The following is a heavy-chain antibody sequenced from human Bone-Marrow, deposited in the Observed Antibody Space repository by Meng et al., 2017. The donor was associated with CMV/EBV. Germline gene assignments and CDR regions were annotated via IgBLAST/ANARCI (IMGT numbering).Heavy chain of an antibody. CDR3: ARETDGYGRFDY. V-gene: IGHV1-2*02. CDR2: INPNSGGT. CDR1: GYTFTGNH. D-gene: IGHD5-24*01. Sequence: ASVKVSCKASGYTFTGNHMHCVRPAPGQGLEWMGWINPNSGGTNYAQKFQGRVTMTRDTSISTAYMELSRLRSDDTAVYYCARETDGYGRFDYWGQGTLVTVSS. J-gene: IGHJ4*02.